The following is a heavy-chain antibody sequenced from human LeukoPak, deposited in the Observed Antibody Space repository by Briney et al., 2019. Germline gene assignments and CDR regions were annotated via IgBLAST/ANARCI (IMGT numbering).Heavy chain of an antibody. V-gene: IGHV4-39*07. CDR3: ARVLSDIVVVVDETNAFDI. D-gene: IGHD2-15*01. CDR2: IYYSGST. Sequence: SETLSLTCTVSGGSISSSSYYWGWIRQPPGKGLEWIGSIYYSGSTYYNPSLKSRVTISVDTSKNQFSLKPSSVTAADTAVYYCARVLSDIVVVVDETNAFDIWGQGTMVTVSS. J-gene: IGHJ3*02. CDR1: GGSISSSSYY.